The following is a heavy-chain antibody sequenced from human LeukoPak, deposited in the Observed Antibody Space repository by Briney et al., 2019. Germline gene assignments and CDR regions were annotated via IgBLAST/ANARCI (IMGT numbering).Heavy chain of an antibody. J-gene: IGHJ4*02. CDR2: ISVSGGST. Sequence: GGSLRLSCAASGFTFSNYAMSWVRQTPGKGLEWVSGISVSGGSTYYADSVKGRFTISRDNSKNTMYLQMNSLRAEDTAVYYCAKSTIFGEYYFDYWGRGTLVSVSS. CDR3: AKSTIFGEYYFDY. V-gene: IGHV3-23*01. CDR1: GFTFSNYA. D-gene: IGHD3-3*01.